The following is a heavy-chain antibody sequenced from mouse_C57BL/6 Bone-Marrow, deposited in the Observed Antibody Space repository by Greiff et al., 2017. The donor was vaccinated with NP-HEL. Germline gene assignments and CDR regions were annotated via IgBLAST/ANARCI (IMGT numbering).Heavy chain of an antibody. CDR3: ASPNYYGSSYAMDY. V-gene: IGHV5-9*01. CDR2: ISGGGGNT. CDR1: GFTFSSYT. Sequence: DVHLVESGGGLVKPGGSLKLSCAASGFTFSSYTMSWVRQTPEKRLEWVATISGGGGNTYYPDSVKGRFTISRDNAKNTLYLQMSSLRSEDTALYYCASPNYYGSSYAMDYWGQGTSVTVSS. D-gene: IGHD1-1*01. J-gene: IGHJ4*01.